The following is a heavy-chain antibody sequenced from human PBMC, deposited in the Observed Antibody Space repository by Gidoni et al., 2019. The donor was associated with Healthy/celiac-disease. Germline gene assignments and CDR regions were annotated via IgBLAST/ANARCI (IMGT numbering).Heavy chain of an antibody. Sequence: VQLLESGGGIIQPGGSLGLSCSGSGFNFGSYTLTWVRQAPGKGLECVSTISRNSRNIYYAESGKGRFTISRDNSKNTMYLQMNSLRDGDTAIYFCAQEKLITESVGLQNWGQGTLVTVSS. CDR2: ISRNSRNI. CDR1: GFNFGSYT. J-gene: IGHJ4*02. V-gene: IGHV3-23*01. D-gene: IGHD3-22*01. CDR3: AQEKLITESVGLQN.